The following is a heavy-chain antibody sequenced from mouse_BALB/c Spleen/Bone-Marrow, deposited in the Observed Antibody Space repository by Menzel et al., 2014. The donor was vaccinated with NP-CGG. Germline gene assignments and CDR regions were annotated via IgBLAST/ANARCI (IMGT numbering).Heavy chain of an antibody. V-gene: IGHV5-9-3*01. Sequence: EVQGVESGGGLVKPGGSLKLSRAASGFTFSSYAMSWVRQTPEKRLEWVATISSGGSYTYYPDSVKGRFTISRDNAKNTLYLQMSSLRSEDTAMYYCARPRFAYWGQGTLVTVSA. J-gene: IGHJ3*01. CDR1: GFTFSSYA. CDR3: ARPRFAY. CDR2: ISSGGSYT.